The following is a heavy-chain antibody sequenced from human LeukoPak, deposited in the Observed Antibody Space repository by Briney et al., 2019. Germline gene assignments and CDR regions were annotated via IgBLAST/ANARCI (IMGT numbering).Heavy chain of an antibody. CDR2: INHTGST. J-gene: IGHJ5*02. D-gene: IGHD6-19*01. V-gene: IGHV4-34*01. CDR3: ARRPYSSGWYGGWFDP. CDR1: GESFTTFY. Sequence: SETLSLTCAVYGESFTTFYWGWIRQTPGKGLEWIGEINHTGSTNYNPSLKSRFTISIDTSKNQFSLKLNPVTAADTAVYYCARRPYSSGWYGGWFDPWGQGTLVTVSS.